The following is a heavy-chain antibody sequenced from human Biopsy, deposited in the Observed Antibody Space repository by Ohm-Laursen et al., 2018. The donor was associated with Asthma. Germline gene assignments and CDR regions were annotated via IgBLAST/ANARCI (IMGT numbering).Heavy chain of an antibody. CDR3: AKESGTVGWHADYLEE. J-gene: IGHJ4*02. V-gene: IGHV3-23*01. CDR2: ISGGGPNK. D-gene: IGHD6-19*01. Sequence: SLRLSCTAFGFPFRDFGMTWVRQAPGRGLEWVATISGGGPNKFYAASVKGRFTISRDTLKNTVFLHLNSLRAEDTAGYYCAKESGTVGWHADYLEEWGRGTLVTVSS. CDR1: GFPFRDFG.